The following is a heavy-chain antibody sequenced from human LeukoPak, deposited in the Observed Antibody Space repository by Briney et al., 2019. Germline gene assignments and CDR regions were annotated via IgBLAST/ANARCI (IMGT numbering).Heavy chain of an antibody. CDR3: AKNGDRGAYCSGGSCYPYYFDY. J-gene: IGHJ4*02. CDR1: GFTFSSYG. Sequence: GGSLRLSCAASGFTFSSYGMSWVRQAPGKGLEWVSSIGGRGGSPYYADSVKGRFTISRDNSKNTLYLRMNSLRAEDTAVYYCAKNGDRGAYCSGGSCYPYYFDYWGQGILVTVSS. V-gene: IGHV3-23*01. D-gene: IGHD2-15*01. CDR2: IGGRGGSP.